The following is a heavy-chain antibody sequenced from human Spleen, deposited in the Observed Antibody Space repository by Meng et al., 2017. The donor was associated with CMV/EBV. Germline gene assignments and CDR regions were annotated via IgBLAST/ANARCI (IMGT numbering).Heavy chain of an antibody. V-gene: IGHV1-2*02. J-gene: IGHJ4*02. CDR3: TRGGTATGTTCFDY. Sequence: SGYSFNDYYIHWVRQAPGQGLEWMGWVNPTSGATHFAQKFRGRVTMPRDRSISTVYMDLTRLTSDDTAVYYCTRGGTATGTTCFDYWGQGTLVTVSS. D-gene: IGHD6-13*01. CDR1: GYSFNDYY. CDR2: VNPTSGAT.